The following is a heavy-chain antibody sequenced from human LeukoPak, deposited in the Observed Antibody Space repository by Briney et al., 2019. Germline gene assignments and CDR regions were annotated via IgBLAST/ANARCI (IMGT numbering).Heavy chain of an antibody. CDR3: ARVESRQGGWLQLRGSIDY. D-gene: IGHD5-24*01. CDR1: GYTFTSYA. Sequence: ASVKVSCKASGYTFTSYAMNWVRQAPGQGLEWMGWINTNTGNPTYAQGFTGRFVFSLDTSVSTAYLQISSLKAEDTAVYYCARVESRQGGWLQLRGSIDYWAREPWSPSPQ. V-gene: IGHV7-4-1*02. CDR2: INTNTGNP. J-gene: IGHJ4*02.